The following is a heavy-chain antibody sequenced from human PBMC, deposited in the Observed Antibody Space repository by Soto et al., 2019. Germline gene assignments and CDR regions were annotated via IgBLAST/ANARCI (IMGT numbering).Heavy chain of an antibody. J-gene: IGHJ4*02. V-gene: IGHV3-49*04. CDR2: IRSRSYAGTT. CDR1: GFKFDDYA. Sequence: GGSLRLSCARSGFKFDDYAMSWVRQAPGRGLEWVGYIRSRSYAGTTAYAASVEGRFIISRDDTRSIAYLQMHGLRIEDTAVYYCTRDLFHGNSAQPFDYWGQGTLVTVSS. D-gene: IGHD2-15*01. CDR3: TRDLFHGNSAQPFDY.